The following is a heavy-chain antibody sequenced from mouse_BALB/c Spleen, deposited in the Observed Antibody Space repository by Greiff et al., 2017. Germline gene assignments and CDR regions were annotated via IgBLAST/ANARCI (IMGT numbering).Heavy chain of an antibody. J-gene: IGHJ1*01. D-gene: IGHD4-1*01. CDR1: GYSITRGYS. Sequence: EVQLMESGPGLVKPSQSLSLTCSVTGYSITRGYSWTWIRQFPGNKLEWMGYISYDGSNNYNPSLKNRIAITRDTSKNQFFLKLNSVTTEDTATYDCARVGPDGYFDVWGAGTTVTVSA. CDR2: ISYDGSN. V-gene: IGHV3-6*02. CDR3: ARVGPDGYFDV.